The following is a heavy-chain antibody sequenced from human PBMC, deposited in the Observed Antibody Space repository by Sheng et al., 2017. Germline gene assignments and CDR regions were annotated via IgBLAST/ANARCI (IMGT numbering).Heavy chain of an antibody. CDR2: IRYDGSNK. CDR3: AKWEGGDRAFDI. J-gene: IGHJ3*02. Sequence: QVQLVESGGGVVQPGGSLRLSCAASGFTFSSYGMHWVRQAPGKGLEWVAFIRYDGSNKYYADSVKGRFTISRDNSKNTLYLQMNSLRAEDTAVYYCAKWEGGDRAFDIWGQGTMVTVSS. CDR1: GFTFSSYG. V-gene: IGHV3-30*02. D-gene: IGHD2-21*02.